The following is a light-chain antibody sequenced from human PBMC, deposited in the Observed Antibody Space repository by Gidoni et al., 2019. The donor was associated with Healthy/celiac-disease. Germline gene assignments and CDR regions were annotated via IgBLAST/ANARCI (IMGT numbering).Light chain of an antibody. V-gene: IGKV1-39*01. J-gene: IGKJ3*01. CDR3: QQSYSTPGFT. CDR2: AAS. Sequence: DLQMTQSPSSLSASVGDRVTITSRASQSISSYLNWYQQKPGKAPKLLIYAASSLQSGVPSRFSGSGSGTDFTLTISSLQPEDFATYYCQQSYSTPGFTFGPGTKVDIK. CDR1: QSISSY.